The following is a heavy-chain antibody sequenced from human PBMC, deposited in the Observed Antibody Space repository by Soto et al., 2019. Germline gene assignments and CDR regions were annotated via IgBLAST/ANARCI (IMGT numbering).Heavy chain of an antibody. CDR1: GFTFSSYG. Sequence: GGSLRLSCAASGFTFSSYGMHWVRQAPGKGLEWVAVISYDGSNKYYADSVKGRFTISRDNSKNTLYLQMNSLRAEDTAVYYCAKELKSRFLEWFLVAYGMDVWGQGTTVTVSS. D-gene: IGHD3-3*01. J-gene: IGHJ6*02. CDR2: ISYDGSNK. V-gene: IGHV3-30*18. CDR3: AKELKSRFLEWFLVAYGMDV.